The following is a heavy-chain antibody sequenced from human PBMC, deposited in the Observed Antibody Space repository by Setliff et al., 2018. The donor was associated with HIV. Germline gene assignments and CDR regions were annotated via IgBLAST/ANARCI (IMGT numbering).Heavy chain of an antibody. D-gene: IGHD3-3*01. Sequence: LRLSCAASGFTFSDYSMSWVRQAPGKGLEWVSVIYSGGSTYYTDSVKGRFTISRDNSKNTLYLQMNSLRAEDTAVYYCARSGYSGYYYYYMDVWGKGTTVTVSS. CDR2: IYSGGST. J-gene: IGHJ6*03. CDR1: GFTFSDYS. CDR3: ARSGYSGYYYYYMDV. V-gene: IGHV3-66*02.